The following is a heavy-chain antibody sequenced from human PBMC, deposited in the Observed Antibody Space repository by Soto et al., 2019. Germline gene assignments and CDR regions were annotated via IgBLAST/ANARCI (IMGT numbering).Heavy chain of an antibody. CDR1: GFTFKSYA. CDR2: ITGSGDGT. Sequence: VGSLRLSCAASGFTFKSYAVSWVRQAPGKGLEWVSVITGSGDGTYYADSVKGRFTISRDNSKNTLYLQMNSLRAEDTALYYCAKDISPRSYYDFWSGYYTGYFDYWGQGTLVTVSS. CDR3: AKDISPRSYYDFWSGYYTGYFDY. J-gene: IGHJ4*02. V-gene: IGHV3-23*01. D-gene: IGHD3-3*01.